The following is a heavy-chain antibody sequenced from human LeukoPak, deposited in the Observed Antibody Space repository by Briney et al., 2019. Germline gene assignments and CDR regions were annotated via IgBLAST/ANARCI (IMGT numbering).Heavy chain of an antibody. Sequence: ASVKVSCKASGFTFTSSAMQWVRQTRGQSLEWIGWTVVGSGNTNYAQKFQKRVTITTDMSPRTAYMELSSLRSEDTAVYYCAADDPSSVQRWGQGTLVTVSS. CDR2: TVVGSGNT. V-gene: IGHV1-58*02. CDR3: AADDPSSVQR. J-gene: IGHJ1*01. CDR1: GFTFTSSA.